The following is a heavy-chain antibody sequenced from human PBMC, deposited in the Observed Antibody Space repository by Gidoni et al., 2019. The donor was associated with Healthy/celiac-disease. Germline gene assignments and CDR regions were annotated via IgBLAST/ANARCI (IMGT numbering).Heavy chain of an antibody. CDR1: GYTFTGHY. CDR3: ARDPYGSPR. CDR2: INPNSGGT. D-gene: IGHD4-17*01. Sequence: VQLVQSGAEVNKPEPSVKVSCKASGYTFTGHYMHWVRQAPGQGLEWMGRINPNSGGTNYAQKCQGRVTMTRDTSISTAYMELSRLRSDDTAGYYCARDPYGSPRWGQGTLVTVSS. V-gene: IGHV1-2*06. J-gene: IGHJ4*02.